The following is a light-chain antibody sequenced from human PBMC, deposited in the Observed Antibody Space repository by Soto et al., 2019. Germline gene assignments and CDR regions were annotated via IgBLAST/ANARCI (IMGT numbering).Light chain of an antibody. CDR1: PSVGSN. Sequence: EVVMTQSPATLSVSPGERTSLSCRASPSVGSNLGWYQQKSGQAPRLLIYRASTRATGIPARFSGSGSGTEFTLTISSLQSEDIAVYYCQQYAKWPLTFGGGTKVEIK. V-gene: IGKV3-15*01. CDR2: RAS. CDR3: QQYAKWPLT. J-gene: IGKJ4*01.